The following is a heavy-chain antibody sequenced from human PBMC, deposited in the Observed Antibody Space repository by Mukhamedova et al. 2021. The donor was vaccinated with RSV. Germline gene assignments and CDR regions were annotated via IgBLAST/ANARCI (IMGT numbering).Heavy chain of an antibody. J-gene: IGHJ4*02. D-gene: IGHD3-16*02. V-gene: IGHV3-23*01. CDR3: EKSFKWTYRSDYYFDY. Sequence: TTYYADSVKGRFTISRDNSKSTLYLQMNSLRVEDTAVYYCEKSFKWTYRSDYYFDYWGQGILVTVSS. CDR2: TT.